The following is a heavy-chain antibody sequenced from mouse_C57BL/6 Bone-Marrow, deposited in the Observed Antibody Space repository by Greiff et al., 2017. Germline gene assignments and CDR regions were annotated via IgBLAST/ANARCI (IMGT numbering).Heavy chain of an antibody. CDR2: INPGSGGT. Sequence: QVQLKESGAELVRPGTSVKVSCKASGYAFTNYLIEWVKQRPGQGLEWIGVINPGSGGTNYNEKFKGKATLTADKSSSTAYMQLSSLTSEDSAVYFCARGFLDFDYWGQGTTLTVSS. CDR1: GYAFTNYL. V-gene: IGHV1-54*01. J-gene: IGHJ2*01. CDR3: ARGFLDFDY.